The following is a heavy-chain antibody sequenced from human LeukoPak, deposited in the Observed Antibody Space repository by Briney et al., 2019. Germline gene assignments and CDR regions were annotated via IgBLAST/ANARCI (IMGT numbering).Heavy chain of an antibody. J-gene: IGHJ4*02. CDR1: GGTFSSYA. D-gene: IGHD5-24*01. CDR3: ARDFLGLQTFDY. Sequence: GASVKVSCKASGGTFSSYAISWVRQAPGQGLEWMGGIIPIFGTANYAQKFQGRVTITTDESTSTAYMELSSLRSEDTAVYYCARDFLGLQTFDYWGQGTLVTVSS. V-gene: IGHV1-69*05. CDR2: IIPIFGTA.